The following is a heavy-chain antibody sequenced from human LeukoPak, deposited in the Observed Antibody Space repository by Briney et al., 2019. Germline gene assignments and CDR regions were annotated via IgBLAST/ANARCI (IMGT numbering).Heavy chain of an antibody. Sequence: PGGSLRLSCAASGFSFDEYTLHWARQAPGKGLEWVSLISWDGVSRDYADSVKGRFTISRDNSKNSLYLQMNSLRTEDTALYYCAKDLDSSGYRFYFRHWGQGTLVTVSS. J-gene: IGHJ1*01. CDR2: ISWDGVSR. D-gene: IGHD3-22*01. CDR1: GFSFDEYT. V-gene: IGHV3-43*01. CDR3: AKDLDSSGYRFYFRH.